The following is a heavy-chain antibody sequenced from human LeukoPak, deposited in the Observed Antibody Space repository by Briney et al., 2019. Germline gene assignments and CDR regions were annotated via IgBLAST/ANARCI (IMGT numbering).Heavy chain of an antibody. D-gene: IGHD2-2*01. CDR3: AKVWLDCSSTSCPHDAFDI. CDR1: GFTFSTYG. Sequence: HPGGSLRLSCAASGFTFSTYGMHWVRQAPGKGLEWVAFIRCDGSNKYYADSVKGRFTISGDNSKNTLYLQMNSLRAEDTAVYYCAKVWLDCSSTSCPHDAFDIWGQGTMVTVSS. J-gene: IGHJ3*02. CDR2: IRCDGSNK. V-gene: IGHV3-30*02.